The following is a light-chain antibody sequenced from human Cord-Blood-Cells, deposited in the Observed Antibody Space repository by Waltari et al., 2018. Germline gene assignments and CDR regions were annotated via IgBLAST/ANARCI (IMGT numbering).Light chain of an antibody. Sequence: DLQLTQSPSTPSASVGDRVTITCRARQSVSSWLAWYQQKPGKAPELQSYKASSLEIGVPSRFSGLEAGAESTLTCSTLEPDNFAAYGGQQYNSYPGTFGQGTKVEIK. V-gene: IGKV1-5*03. CDR3: QQYNSYPGT. CDR2: KAS. CDR1: QSVSSW. J-gene: IGKJ1*01.